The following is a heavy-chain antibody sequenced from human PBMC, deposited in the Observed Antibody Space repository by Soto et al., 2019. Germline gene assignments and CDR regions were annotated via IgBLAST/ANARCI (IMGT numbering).Heavy chain of an antibody. CDR2: IIPIFGTA. CDR1: GGTFSSYA. D-gene: IGHD5-12*01. V-gene: IGHV1-69*13. Sequence: GASVKVSCKASGGTFSSYAISWVRQAPGQGLEWMGGIIPIFGTANYAQKFQGRVTITADESTSTAYMELSSLRSEDTAVYYCATGENGYVPRYYFGMTSGAKGPRSPSP. CDR3: ATGENGYVPRYYFGMTS. J-gene: IGHJ6*02.